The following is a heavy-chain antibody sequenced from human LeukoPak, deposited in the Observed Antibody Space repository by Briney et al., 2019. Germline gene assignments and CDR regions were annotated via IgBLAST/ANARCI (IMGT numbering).Heavy chain of an antibody. CDR2: IYHSGST. Sequence: SETLSLTCAVSGGSISSGGYSWSWIRQPPGKGLEWIGYIYHSGSTYYNPSLKSRATISVDRSKNQFSLKLSSVTAADTAVYYCARVRRYRGATSFDYWGQGTLVTVSS. V-gene: IGHV4-30-2*01. CDR1: GGSISSGGYS. D-gene: IGHD1-26*01. CDR3: ARVRRYRGATSFDY. J-gene: IGHJ4*02.